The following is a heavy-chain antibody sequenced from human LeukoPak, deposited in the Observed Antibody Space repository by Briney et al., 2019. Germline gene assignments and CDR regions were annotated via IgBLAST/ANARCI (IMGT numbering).Heavy chain of an antibody. CDR3: KKRGYVVVPAAISWYFDY. D-gene: IGHD2-2*01. J-gene: IGHJ4*02. CDR2: ISYDGSNK. CDR1: GFTFSSYG. V-gene: IGHV3-30*18. Sequence: GRSLRLSCAASGFTFSSYGMHWVRQAPGKGLEWVAVISYDGSNKYYADSVKGRFTISRDNSKNTLYLQMNSLRAEDTAVYYCKKRGYVVVPAAISWYFDYWGQGTLVTVSS.